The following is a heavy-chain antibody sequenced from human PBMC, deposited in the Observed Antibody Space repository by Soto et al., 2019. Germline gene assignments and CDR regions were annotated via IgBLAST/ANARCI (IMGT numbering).Heavy chain of an antibody. J-gene: IGHJ3*02. V-gene: IGHV3-21*01. CDR2: ISSSSSYI. Sequence: EVQLVESGGGLVKPGGSLRLSCAASGFTFSSYSMNWVRQAPGKGLEWVSSISSSSSYIYYADSVKGRFTISRDNAKNSLYLQMNSLRAEDTAVYYCARDSPYYDILTGTRPDAFDIWGQGTMVTVSS. D-gene: IGHD3-9*01. CDR3: ARDSPYYDILTGTRPDAFDI. CDR1: GFTFSSYS.